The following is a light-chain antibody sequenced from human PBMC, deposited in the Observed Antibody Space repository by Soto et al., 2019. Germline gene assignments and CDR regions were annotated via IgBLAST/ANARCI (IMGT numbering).Light chain of an antibody. Sequence: DIQMTQSPSSLSASVGDRVTITCRASQSITNSLNWYQHKPGKAPTLVVYAASSLQSGVPSRFSGSGSGTDFTRTISNLQPEDFATYFCQQGHSMPFTFGPGTKVDIK. CDR2: AAS. V-gene: IGKV1-39*01. CDR1: QSITNS. CDR3: QQGHSMPFT. J-gene: IGKJ3*01.